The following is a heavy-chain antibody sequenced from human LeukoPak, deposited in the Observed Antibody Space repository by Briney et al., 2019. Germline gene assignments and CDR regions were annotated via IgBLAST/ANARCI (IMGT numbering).Heavy chain of an antibody. J-gene: IGHJ4*02. D-gene: IGHD3-10*01. V-gene: IGHV4-4*02. Sequence: SETLSLTCAVSGGSISSSNWWSWVRQPPGKGLEWIGEIYHSGSTNYNPSLQSRVTISVDKSKNQFSLRLGSVTAADTAAYFCAKTPTDIDMVRGGLDNWGQGTLVTVSS. CDR1: GGSISSSNW. CDR3: AKTPTDIDMVRGGLDN. CDR2: IYHSGST.